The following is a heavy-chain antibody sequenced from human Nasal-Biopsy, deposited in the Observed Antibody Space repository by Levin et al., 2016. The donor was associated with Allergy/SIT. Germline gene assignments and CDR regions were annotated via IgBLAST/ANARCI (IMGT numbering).Heavy chain of an antibody. CDR1: GFSVTSGGYY. J-gene: IGHJ4*02. D-gene: IGHD6-13*01. V-gene: IGHV4-31*03. CDR2: IYGAASA. Sequence: SETLSLTCTVSGFSVTSGGYYWSWVRQIPGKGLEWIGYIYGAASAQSDPPVGGRVSISVDSSKNQISLKLTSVTAADTAVYYCARLGGPSLAAHFWGQGILVSVSS. CDR3: ARLGGPSLAAHF.